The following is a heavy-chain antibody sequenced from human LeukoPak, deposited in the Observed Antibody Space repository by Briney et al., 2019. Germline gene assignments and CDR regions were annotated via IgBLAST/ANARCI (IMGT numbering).Heavy chain of an antibody. CDR3: AREYYYDSSGYYWE. CDR2: PYTSRTN. D-gene: IGHD3-22*01. V-gene: IGHV4-4*07. Sequence: SVTLSFTCTVSSCTISSYYWIWHPPPPGQELKGIGRPYTSRTNNYNHSLKRRVTMSVDTSNTHFTLQLSPVTAAATAVYYCAREYYYDSSGYYWEWGQGTLVTVSS. CDR1: SCTISSYY. J-gene: IGHJ4*02.